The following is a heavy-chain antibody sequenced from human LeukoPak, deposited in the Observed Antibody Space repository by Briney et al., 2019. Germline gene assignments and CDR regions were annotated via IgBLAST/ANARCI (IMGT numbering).Heavy chain of an antibody. CDR3: ARDRLGDYDHSGYYDK. CDR2: ICDSGRTI. J-gene: IGHJ4*02. D-gene: IGHD3-22*01. V-gene: IGHV3-11*01. CDR1: GFTFSDYY. Sequence: PGGSLRLSCAASGFTFSDYYMSWVRQAPGKGLEWVSYICDSGRTIYYADSVKGGFTISRDNAKKSVYLQMNNLTAEDTAVYYCARDRLGDYDHSGYYDKWGQGTLVTVSS.